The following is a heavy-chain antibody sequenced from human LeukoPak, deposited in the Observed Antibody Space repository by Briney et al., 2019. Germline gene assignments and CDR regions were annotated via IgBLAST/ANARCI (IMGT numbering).Heavy chain of an antibody. CDR2: INHSGST. CDR3: ATGLAAAGKRRFDP. J-gene: IGHJ5*02. V-gene: IGHV4-34*01. Sequence: SETLSLTCAVYGGSFSGYYWSWIRQPPGKGLEWMGEINHSGSTNYNPSLKSRVTISVDTSKNQFSLKLSSVTAADTAVYYCATGLAAAGKRRFDPWGQGTLVTVSS. CDR1: GGSFSGYY. D-gene: IGHD6-13*01.